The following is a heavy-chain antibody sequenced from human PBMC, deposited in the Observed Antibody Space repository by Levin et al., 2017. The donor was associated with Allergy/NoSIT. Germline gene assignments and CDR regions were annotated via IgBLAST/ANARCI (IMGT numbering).Heavy chain of an antibody. J-gene: IGHJ4*02. D-gene: IGHD6-13*01. CDR1: GGSFSGYY. V-gene: IGHV4-34*01. CDR3: ATRPQIAAAGRRFDY. Sequence: GSLRLSCAVYGGSFSGYYWSWIRQPPGKGLEWIGEINHSGSTNYNPSLKSRVTISVDTSKNQFSLKLSSVTAADTAVYYCATRPQIAAAGRRFDYWGQGTLVTVSS. CDR2: INHSGST.